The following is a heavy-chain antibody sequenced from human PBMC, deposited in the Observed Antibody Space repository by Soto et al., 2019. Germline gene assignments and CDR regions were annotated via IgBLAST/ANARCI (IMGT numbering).Heavy chain of an antibody. J-gene: IGHJ5*02. V-gene: IGHV4-4*07. CDR1: GGSISSYY. CDR3: ARTLEAAGTENWFDP. D-gene: IGHD6-13*01. Sequence: PSETLSLTCTVSGGSISSYYWSWIRQPAGKGLEWIGHIYYSGSTNYNPSLKSRVIMSVDTSKNQFSLKLYSVTAADTAVYYCARTLEAAGTENWFDPWGQGTLVTVSS. CDR2: IYYSGST.